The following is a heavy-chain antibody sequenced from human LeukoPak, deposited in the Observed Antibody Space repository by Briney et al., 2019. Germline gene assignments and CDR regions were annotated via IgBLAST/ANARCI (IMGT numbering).Heavy chain of an antibody. CDR1: GYTFTGYY. Sequence: ASVKVSCKASGYTFTGYYMHWVRQAPGQGLEWVGWINPNSGGTNYAQKFQGRVTMTRDTSISTAYMELSRLRSDDTAVYYCARRRRSGSYFDYWGQGTLVTVSS. CDR2: INPNSGGT. D-gene: IGHD1-26*01. J-gene: IGHJ4*02. CDR3: ARRRRSGSYFDY. V-gene: IGHV1-2*02.